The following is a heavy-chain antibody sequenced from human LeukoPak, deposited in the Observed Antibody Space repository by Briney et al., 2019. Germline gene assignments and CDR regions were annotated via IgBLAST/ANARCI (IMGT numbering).Heavy chain of an antibody. CDR2: IKQDGSEK. CDR3: ARGLNYYGSGSYYQEAYYYYYYMDV. Sequence: GGSLRLSCAASGFTFSSYWMSWVRQAPGKGLEWVANIKQDGSEKYYVDSVKGRFTISRDNAKNSLYLQMNSLRAEDTAVYYCARGLNYYGSGSYYQEAYYYYYYMDVWGKGTTVTVSS. J-gene: IGHJ6*03. V-gene: IGHV3-7*01. D-gene: IGHD3-10*01. CDR1: GFTFSSYW.